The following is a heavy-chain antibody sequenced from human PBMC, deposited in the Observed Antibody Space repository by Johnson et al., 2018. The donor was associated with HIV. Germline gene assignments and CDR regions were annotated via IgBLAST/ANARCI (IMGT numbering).Heavy chain of an antibody. Sequence: QVQLVESGGGVVQPGRSLRLSCAASGFTFSHYAVHWVRQAPGRGLEWVAVISYDGSNKYYADSVKGRFTISRDNSKNTLYLQMNSMRAEDTAVYYCARPITMIVVVTHDAFDIWGQGTMVTVSS. CDR3: ARPITMIVVVTHDAFDI. V-gene: IGHV3-30*04. CDR1: GFTFSHYA. J-gene: IGHJ3*02. CDR2: ISYDGSNK. D-gene: IGHD3-22*01.